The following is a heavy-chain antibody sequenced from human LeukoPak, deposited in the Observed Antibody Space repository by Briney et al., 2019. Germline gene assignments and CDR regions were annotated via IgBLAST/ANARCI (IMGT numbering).Heavy chain of an antibody. CDR2: INPNSGGT. CDR1: GYTFTGYY. CDR3: ARGLLSSDEPYFDY. Sequence: ASVKVSCKASGYTFTGYYMHWVRQAPGQGLEWMGWINPNSGGTNYAQKFQGRVTMTRDTSISTAYMELSRLRSDDTAVYYCARGLLSSDEPYFDYWGQGTLVTVSS. V-gene: IGHV1-2*02. J-gene: IGHJ4*02.